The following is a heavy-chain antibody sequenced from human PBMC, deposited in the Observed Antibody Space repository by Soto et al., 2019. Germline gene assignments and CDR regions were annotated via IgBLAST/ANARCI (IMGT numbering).Heavy chain of an antibody. V-gene: IGHV1-69*12. J-gene: IGHJ4*02. CDR2: IIPIFGTA. Sequence: QVQLVQSGAEVKKPGSSVKVSCNASGGTFSSYAISWVRQAPGQGLEWMGGIIPIFGTANYAQKFQGRVTITADESTSTAYMELSSLRSEDTAVYYCARDFRQQLSWYFDYWGQGTLVTVSS. D-gene: IGHD6-13*01. CDR1: GGTFSSYA. CDR3: ARDFRQQLSWYFDY.